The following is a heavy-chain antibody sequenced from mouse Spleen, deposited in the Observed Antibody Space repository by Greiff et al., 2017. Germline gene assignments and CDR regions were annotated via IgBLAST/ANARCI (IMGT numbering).Heavy chain of an antibody. V-gene: IGHV1-9*01. CDR2: ILPGSGST. CDR1: GYTFTGYW. J-gene: IGHJ2*01. CDR3: VYYYGSSPYFDY. Sequence: QVQLQQSGAELMKPGASVKLSCKATGYTFTGYWLEWVKQRPGHGLEWIGEILPGSGSTNSNEKFKGKATFTADTSSNTAYMQLSSLTTEDSAIYYCVYYYGSSPYFDYWGQGTTLTVSS. D-gene: IGHD1-1*01.